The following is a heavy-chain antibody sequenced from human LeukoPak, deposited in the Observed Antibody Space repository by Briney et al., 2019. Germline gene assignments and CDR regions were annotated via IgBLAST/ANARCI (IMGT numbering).Heavy chain of an antibody. J-gene: IGHJ4*02. D-gene: IGHD3-22*01. Sequence: GGSLRLSCAASGFTFSSSSISWVRQAPGKGLEWVSAISGSGGSTYYADSVKGRFTISRDNSKNTLYLQMNSLRAEDTAVYYCAKGSYDSSGYWYYFDYWGQGTLVTVSS. CDR3: AKGSYDSSGYWYYFDY. CDR2: ISGSGGST. CDR1: GFTFSSSS. V-gene: IGHV3-23*01.